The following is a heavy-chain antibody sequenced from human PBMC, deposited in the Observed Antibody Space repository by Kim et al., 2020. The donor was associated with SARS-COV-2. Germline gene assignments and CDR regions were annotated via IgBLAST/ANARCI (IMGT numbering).Heavy chain of an antibody. V-gene: IGHV1-69*13. J-gene: IGHJ2*01. Sequence: SVKVSCKASGGTFSSYAISWVRQAPGQGLEWMGGIIPIFGTANYAQKFQGRVTITADESTSTAYMELSSLRSEDTAVYYCAREAGKNDYGDYWYFDLWGRGTLVTVSS. CDR2: IIPIFGTA. CDR3: AREAGKNDYGDYWYFDL. D-gene: IGHD4-17*01. CDR1: GGTFSSYA.